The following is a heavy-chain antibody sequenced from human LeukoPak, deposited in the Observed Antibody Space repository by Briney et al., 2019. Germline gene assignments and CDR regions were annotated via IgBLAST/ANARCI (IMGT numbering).Heavy chain of an antibody. Sequence: TSETLSLTCTVSGGSISSSSYYWGWIRHPPGKGLEWIGSIYYDGSTYYNPSLKSRVTISVDTSKNQFSLKLSSVTAADTAVYYCAREAAVAGTFDYWGQGTLVTVSS. V-gene: IGHV4-39*02. CDR2: IYYDGST. CDR1: GGSISSSSYY. CDR3: AREAAVAGTFDY. D-gene: IGHD6-19*01. J-gene: IGHJ4*02.